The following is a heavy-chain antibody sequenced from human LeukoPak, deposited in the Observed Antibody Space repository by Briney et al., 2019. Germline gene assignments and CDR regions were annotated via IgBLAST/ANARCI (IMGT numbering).Heavy chain of an antibody. J-gene: IGHJ6*03. V-gene: IGHV4-34*01. CDR3: TRGSIAYYYMDV. Sequence: NPSETLSLTCAVYGGSFSGYYWSWIRQPPGKGLEWIGEINHSRSTNYNPSLKSRVTISVDTSKNQFSLKLSSVTAADTAVYYCTRGSIAYYYMDVWGKGTTVTISS. CDR1: GGSFSGYY. D-gene: IGHD3-22*01. CDR2: INHSRST.